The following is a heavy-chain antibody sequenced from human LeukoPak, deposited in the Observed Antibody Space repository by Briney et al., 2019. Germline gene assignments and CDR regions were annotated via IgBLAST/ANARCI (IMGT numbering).Heavy chain of an antibody. CDR3: ARGFDGLRLKGQYFDY. J-gene: IGHJ4*02. V-gene: IGHV1-46*01. D-gene: IGHD5/OR15-5a*01. CDR1: GHSLTSYS. CDR2: IDPSGGST. Sequence: ASVKVSCKAFGHSLTSYSIHWVRQAPGQGLEWMGIIDPSGGSTSYAQKFQGRVTMTRDTSTSKVYMEVTSLRSEDTAVYYCARGFDGLRLKGQYFDYWGQGTLVTVSS.